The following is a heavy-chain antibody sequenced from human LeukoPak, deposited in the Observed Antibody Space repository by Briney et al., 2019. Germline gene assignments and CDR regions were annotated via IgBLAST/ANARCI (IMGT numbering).Heavy chain of an antibody. CDR3: ARGRGYYYDSSGYYPTSYFDY. D-gene: IGHD3-22*01. V-gene: IGHV1-2*02. Sequence: GASVKVSCKASGYIFTDYYMHWVRQAPGQGLEWMGWINPNSGGTNYAQKFQGRVTMTRDTSISTAYMELSRLRSDDTAVYYCARGRGYYYDSSGYYPTSYFDYWGQGTLVTVSS. CDR2: INPNSGGT. CDR1: GYIFTDYY. J-gene: IGHJ4*02.